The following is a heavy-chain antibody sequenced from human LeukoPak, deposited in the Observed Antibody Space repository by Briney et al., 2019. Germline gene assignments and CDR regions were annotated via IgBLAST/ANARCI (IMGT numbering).Heavy chain of an antibody. J-gene: IGHJ4*02. V-gene: IGHV3-7*02. CDR1: GFPFSIYW. CDR3: ARGRPSDY. CDR2: IKPDGSEK. Sequence: PGGSLRLSCAASGFPFSIYWMTWVRQAPGKGLEWVANIKPDGSEKYYVDSAKGRFTISRDNAKNSLYLQMNSLRDEDTAVYYCARGRPSDYWGQGTLVTVSS.